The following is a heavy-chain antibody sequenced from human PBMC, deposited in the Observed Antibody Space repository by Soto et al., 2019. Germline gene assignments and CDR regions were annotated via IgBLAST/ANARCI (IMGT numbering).Heavy chain of an antibody. CDR2: ISSSSSTI. J-gene: IGHJ4*02. CDR3: ARALYYYDSSGYGGY. V-gene: IGHV3-48*02. D-gene: IGHD3-22*01. CDR1: GFTFSSYS. Sequence: EVQLVESGGGLVQPGGSLRLSCAASGFTFSSYSMNWVRQAPGKGLEWVSYISSSSSTIYYADSVKGRFTISRDNAKNALYLQMNSLRDEDTAVYYCARALYYYDSSGYGGYWGQGTLVTVSS.